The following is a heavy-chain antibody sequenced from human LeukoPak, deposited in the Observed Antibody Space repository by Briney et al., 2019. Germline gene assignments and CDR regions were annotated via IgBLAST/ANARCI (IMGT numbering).Heavy chain of an antibody. CDR2: LDPEAGEK. CDR3: ATGPSKWELLAY. V-gene: IGHV1-24*01. J-gene: IGHJ4*02. Sequence: GASVKVSCKVSGYTLTELSMHWVRHAPGKGLEWMGGLDPEAGEKIYAQKFQGRVTMTEDTSTDTAYMDLSSLRSEATAVYYCATGPSKWELLAYWGQGTQVTVSS. D-gene: IGHD1-26*01. CDR1: GYTLTELS.